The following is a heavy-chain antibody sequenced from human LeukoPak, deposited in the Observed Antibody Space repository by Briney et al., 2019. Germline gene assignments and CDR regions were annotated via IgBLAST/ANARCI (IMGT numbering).Heavy chain of an antibody. Sequence: ASVTVACNASGYTFTSYYMHWVRQAHGQGIEWKGLINTSGSSTIYGHTFQERLTIYRDNPKHSLYMRMNRQRAEDTTVYYCASEDSSGLSGAGGDYWGQGTLVTVSS. CDR2: INTSGSST. CDR1: GYTFTSYY. V-gene: IGHV1-46*01. J-gene: IGHJ4*02. CDR3: ASEDSSGLSGAGGDY. D-gene: IGHD3-22*01.